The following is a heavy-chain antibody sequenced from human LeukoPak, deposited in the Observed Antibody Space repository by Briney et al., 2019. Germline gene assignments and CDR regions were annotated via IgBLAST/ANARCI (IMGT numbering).Heavy chain of an antibody. CDR1: GGSTSSGGYY. CDR2: IYYSGST. CDR3: ARSIAAAGTGRHYYYYYGMDV. J-gene: IGHJ6*02. D-gene: IGHD6-13*01. V-gene: IGHV4-31*03. Sequence: PSETLSLTCTVSGGSTSSGGYYWSWIRQHPGKGLEWIGYIYYSGSTYYNPSLKSRVTISVDTSKNQFSLKLSSVTAADTAVYYCARSIAAAGTGRHYYYYYGMDVWGQGTTVTVSS.